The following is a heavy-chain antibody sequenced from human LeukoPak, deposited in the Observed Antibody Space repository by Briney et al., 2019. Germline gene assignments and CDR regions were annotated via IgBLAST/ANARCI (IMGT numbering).Heavy chain of an antibody. D-gene: IGHD2-2*01. CDR2: IYHSGST. Sequence: SETLSLTCTVSGYSISSGYYWGWIRQPPGKGLEWIGSIYHSGSTYYNPSLKSRVTISVDTSKNQFSLKLSSVTAADTAVYYCARAGVVPATNFDYWGQGTLVTVSS. CDR1: GYSISSGYY. J-gene: IGHJ4*02. V-gene: IGHV4-38-2*02. CDR3: ARAGVVPATNFDY.